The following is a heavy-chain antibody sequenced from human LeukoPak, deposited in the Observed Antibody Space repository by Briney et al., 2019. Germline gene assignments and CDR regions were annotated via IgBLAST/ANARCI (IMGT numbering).Heavy chain of an antibody. J-gene: IGHJ3*02. Sequence: PGGSPRLSCADSGFTFNTYSINTVRQAPGKGLEWVSSISSGSSYIYYAESVKGRFTISRDNAKSSLYMQMNSLRDEDTPVYYCVRERKVNIGASWYHDAFYIWGQGTMVTVS. CDR1: GFTFNTYS. V-gene: IGHV3-21*01. D-gene: IGHD6-13*01. CDR2: ISSGSSYI. CDR3: VRERKVNIGASWYHDAFYI.